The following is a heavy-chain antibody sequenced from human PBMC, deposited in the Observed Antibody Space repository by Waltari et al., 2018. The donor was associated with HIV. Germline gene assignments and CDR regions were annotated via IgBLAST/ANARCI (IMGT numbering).Heavy chain of an antibody. J-gene: IGHJ4*02. V-gene: IGHV4-39*01. CDR1: GVPLINFNYN. CDR2: FHDDGGT. D-gene: IGHD2-8*02. CDR3: ARRILATTGGRHYFDS. Sequence: QLQVQESGPGLVKPSETLSLACLVSGVPLINFNYNWPWVRQSPVKGLEWIGTFHDDGGTVYNPSLESRVTVSVDTSKNQFSLRLRSVTAADSAVYYCARRILATTGGRHYFDSWGRGLLVTVSS.